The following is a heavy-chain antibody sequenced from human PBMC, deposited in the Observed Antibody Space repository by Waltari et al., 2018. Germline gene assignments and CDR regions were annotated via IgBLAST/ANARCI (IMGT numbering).Heavy chain of an antibody. CDR2: IYWNDDK. V-gene: IGHV2-5*01. J-gene: IGHJ3*02. Sequence: QITLKESGPTLVKPTQTLTLTCTFSGFSLSTSGVGVGWIRQPPGKALEWLALIYWNDDKRYSPRLKTRRTISKDTSKNQVVLTMTNMDPVDTATYYCAHAPDYGDYEDAFDIWGQGTTVTVSS. CDR3: AHAPDYGDYEDAFDI. D-gene: IGHD4-17*01. CDR1: GFSLSTSGVG.